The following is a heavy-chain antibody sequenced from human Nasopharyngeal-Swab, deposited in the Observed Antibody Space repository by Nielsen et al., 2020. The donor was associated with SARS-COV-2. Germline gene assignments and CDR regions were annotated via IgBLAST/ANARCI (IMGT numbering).Heavy chain of an antibody. Sequence: ASVKVSCKASGYTFTSYYMHWVRQAPGQGLEWMGIIDPSGATTTYAQKFQGRVTMTRDASTSTVYMELSSLRSEDTAVYYCARLTVATNGFDYWGQGTLVTVSS. CDR3: ARLTVATNGFDY. V-gene: IGHV1-46*01. CDR2: IDPSGATT. J-gene: IGHJ4*02. D-gene: IGHD5-12*01. CDR1: GYTFTSYY.